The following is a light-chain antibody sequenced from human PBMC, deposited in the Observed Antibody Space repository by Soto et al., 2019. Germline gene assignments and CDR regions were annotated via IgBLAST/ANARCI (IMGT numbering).Light chain of an antibody. CDR3: SSYTKSGTYV. J-gene: IGLJ1*01. CDR2: EVN. V-gene: IGLV2-14*01. Sequence: QSLLTQPASVSGSPGQSITISCTGTSSDVGGYDYVSWYQQHPGKAPKLVIYEVNNRPPGVSNRFSGSKSGNTASLTISGLLAEDEADYYCSSYTKSGTYVFGTGTKVTVL. CDR1: SSDVGGYDY.